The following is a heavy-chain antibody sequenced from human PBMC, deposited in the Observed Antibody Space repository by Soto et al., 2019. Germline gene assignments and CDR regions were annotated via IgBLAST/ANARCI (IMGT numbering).Heavy chain of an antibody. J-gene: IGHJ6*03. CDR2: ISAYNGNT. V-gene: IGHV1-18*01. CDR1: GYTFTSYG. Sequence: GASVKVSCKASGYTFTSYGISWVRQAPGQGLEWMGWISAYNGNTNYAQKLQGRVTMTTDTSTSTAYMELRSLRSDDTAVYYCARVGMVRGVRYYYYMDVWGKGTTVTVSS. D-gene: IGHD3-10*01. CDR3: ARVGMVRGVRYYYYMDV.